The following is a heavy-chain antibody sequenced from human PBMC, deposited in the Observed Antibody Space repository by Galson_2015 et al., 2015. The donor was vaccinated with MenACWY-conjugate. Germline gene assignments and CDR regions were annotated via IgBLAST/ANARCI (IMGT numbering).Heavy chain of an antibody. CDR3: ARDIYDYVWGSYRSPDY. D-gene: IGHD3-16*02. CDR1: GFTFSSYG. J-gene: IGHJ4*02. V-gene: IGHV3-30*19. CDR2: ISYDGSNK. Sequence: SLRLSCAASGFTFSSYGMHWVRQAPGKGLEWVAVISYDGSNKYYADSVKGRFTFSRDNSKNTLYLQMNSLRAEDTAVYYCARDIYDYVWGSYRSPDYWGQGTLVTVSS.